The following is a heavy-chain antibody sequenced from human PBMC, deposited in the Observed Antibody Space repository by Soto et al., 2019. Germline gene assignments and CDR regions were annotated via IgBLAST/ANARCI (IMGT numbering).Heavy chain of an antibody. J-gene: IGHJ4*02. CDR1: GYSFTTYD. V-gene: IGHV1-8*01. CDR2: MHPTNGNK. Sequence: ASVKVSCKASGYSFTTYDVHWVRQAAGQGLEWMGWMHPTNGNKGYAQKFQDRVTLTADSSTDTAYMELSRLTSGDTAVYYCARVFTKGTRPWSDFDFWGQGTLVTVSS. CDR3: ARVFTKGTRPWSDFDF. D-gene: IGHD1-1*01.